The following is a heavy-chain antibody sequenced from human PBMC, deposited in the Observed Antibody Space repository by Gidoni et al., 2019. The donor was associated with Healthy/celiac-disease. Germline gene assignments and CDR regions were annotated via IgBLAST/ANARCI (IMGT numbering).Heavy chain of an antibody. Sequence: QVQLQESGPGLVKPSQTLSLTCTVSGGSISSGDYYWSWIRQPPGKGLEWIGYIYYSGSTYYNPALKSRVTISVDTSKNQFSLKLSSVTAADTAVYYCARAGSSTRNYYYYYMDVWGKGTTVTVSS. CDR3: ARAGSSTRNYYYYYMDV. V-gene: IGHV4-30-4*01. J-gene: IGHJ6*03. D-gene: IGHD2-2*01. CDR1: GGSISSGDYY. CDR2: IYYSGST.